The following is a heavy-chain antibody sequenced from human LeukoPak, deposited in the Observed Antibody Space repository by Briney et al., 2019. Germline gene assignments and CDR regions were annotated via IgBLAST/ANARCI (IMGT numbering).Heavy chain of an antibody. CDR1: GFTFSSYW. V-gene: IGHV3-7*03. J-gene: IGHJ5*02. CDR3: ARDYTGYFP. Sequence: PGGSLRFSCEASGFTFSSYWMSWVRQAPGKGLEWVANIKTDGSEKYYVDSVKGRFTISRDNAKNSLYLQMNSLRAEDTAVYYCARDYTGYFPWGQGTLVIVSS. CDR2: IKTDGSEK. D-gene: IGHD3-9*01.